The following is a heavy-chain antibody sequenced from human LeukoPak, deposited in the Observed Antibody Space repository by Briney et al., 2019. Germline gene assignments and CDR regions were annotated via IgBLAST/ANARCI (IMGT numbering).Heavy chain of an antibody. V-gene: IGHV4-30-4*08. CDR1: GGSISSGDYY. CDR3: ARARFLEWLFFDY. J-gene: IGHJ4*02. D-gene: IGHD3-3*01. Sequence: PSQTLSLTCTVSGGSISSGDYYWRWIRQPPGTGLEWIGYIYYSGSTYYNPSLKSRVTISVDTSQNQFSLKLSSVTAADTAVYYCARARFLEWLFFDYWGQGTLVTVSS. CDR2: IYYSGST.